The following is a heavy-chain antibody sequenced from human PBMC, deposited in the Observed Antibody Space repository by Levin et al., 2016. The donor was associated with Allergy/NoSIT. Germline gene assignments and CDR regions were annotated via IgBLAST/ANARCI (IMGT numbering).Heavy chain of an antibody. J-gene: IGHJ4*02. CDR2: ISYDGSNK. Sequence: GGSLRLSCAASGFTFSSYAMHWVRQAPGKGLEWVAVISYDGSNKYYADSVKGRFTISRDNSKNTLYLQMNSLRAEDTAVYYCARALGVTAMVDYWGQGTLVTVSS. CDR1: GFTFSSYA. CDR3: ARALGVTAMVDY. D-gene: IGHD2-21*02. V-gene: IGHV3-30-3*01.